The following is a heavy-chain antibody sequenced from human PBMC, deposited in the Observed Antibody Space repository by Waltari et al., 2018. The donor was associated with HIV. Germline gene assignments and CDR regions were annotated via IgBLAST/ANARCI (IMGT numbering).Heavy chain of an antibody. V-gene: IGHV2-5*02. CDR1: GFSLTTSGVA. CDR3: ALRLRSGSSSRFDY. J-gene: IGHJ4*02. Sequence: QITLKESGPTLVKPTQTLTLTCTFSGFSLTTSGVAVGWNRQPQGKALDGLGLIFWDDDKRYSPFLKSRVTITKDTSKNQVVLRMTNMDPVDTATYYCALRLRSGSSSRFDYWGQGTLVTVSS. D-gene: IGHD6-6*01. CDR2: IFWDDDK.